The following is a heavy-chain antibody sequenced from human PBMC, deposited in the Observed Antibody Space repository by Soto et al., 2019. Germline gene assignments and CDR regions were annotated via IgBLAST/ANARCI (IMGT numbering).Heavy chain of an antibody. CDR2: ISAYNGNT. CDR1: GYTFTSYG. Sequence: QVQLVQSGAEVKKPGASVKVSCKASGYTFTSYGISWVRQAPGQGLEWMGWISAYNGNTNYAQKLQGRVTMTTDTSTSTAYMELRSLRSDGTAVYYCARVDAPYYYGSGSYSGANWFDPWGQGTLVTVSS. J-gene: IGHJ5*02. V-gene: IGHV1-18*04. D-gene: IGHD3-10*01. CDR3: ARVDAPYYYGSGSYSGANWFDP.